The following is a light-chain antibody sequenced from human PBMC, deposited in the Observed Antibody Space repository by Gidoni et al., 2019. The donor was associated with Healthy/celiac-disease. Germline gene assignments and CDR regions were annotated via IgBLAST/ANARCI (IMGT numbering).Light chain of an antibody. CDR3: QQSYSTPRT. V-gene: IGKV1-39*01. CDR2: AAS. J-gene: IGKJ1*01. Sequence: DIQMTQSPSSLSASVGDRVTITCRASQSISSYLNWYQQKPGKAPKLLIYAASSLQSGVPSMFSGIGSGTDFTLTISSLQPEDFATYYCQQSYSTPRTFXQXTKVEIK. CDR1: QSISSY.